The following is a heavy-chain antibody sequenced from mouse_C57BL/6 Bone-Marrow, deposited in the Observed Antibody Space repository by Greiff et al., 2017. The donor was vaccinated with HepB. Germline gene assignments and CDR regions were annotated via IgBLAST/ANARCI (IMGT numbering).Heavy chain of an antibody. CDR1: GFTFSSYA. J-gene: IGHJ2*01. Sequence: DVMLVESGEGLVKPGGSLKLSCAASGFTFSSYAMSWVRQTPEKRLEWVAYISSGGDYLYYADTVKGRFTISRDNARNTLYLQMSSLKSEDTAMYYCTRDAVLYYFDYWGQGTTLTVSS. V-gene: IGHV5-9-1*02. CDR3: TRDAVLYYFDY. CDR2: ISSGGDYL.